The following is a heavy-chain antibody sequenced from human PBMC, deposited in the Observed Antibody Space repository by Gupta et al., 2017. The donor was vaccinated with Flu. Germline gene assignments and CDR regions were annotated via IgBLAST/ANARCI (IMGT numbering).Heavy chain of an antibody. CDR1: GFSLTTTGLD. Sequence: QVTLRASGPTLVKPTQTRTLTCAFYGFSLTTTGLDVGWTRQSPGKALEWLADSYWDDNNRYRPSLESRLTVTSDTSNNRVVLTMTNVAPVDTDTYYCVSCPTENSGHRGYFDGGGQGAMVTVSS. CDR3: VSCPTENSGHRGYFDG. V-gene: IGHV2-5*02. CDR2: SYWDDNN. J-gene: IGHJ4*02. D-gene: IGHD6-6*01.